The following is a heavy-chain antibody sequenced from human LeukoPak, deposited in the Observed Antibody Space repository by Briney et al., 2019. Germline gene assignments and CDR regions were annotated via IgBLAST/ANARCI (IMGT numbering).Heavy chain of an antibody. J-gene: IGHJ6*02. CDR1: GFTFSSYS. D-gene: IGHD2-15*01. CDR3: ARGYCSGGSCYSDYYGMDV. Sequence: GGSLRLSCAASGFTFSSYSMNWVRQAPGKGLEWVSYISSSSSTIYYADSVKGRFTISRDNAKNSLYLQMNSLRAEDTAVYYCARGYCSGGSCYSDYYGMDVWGQGTTVTVSS. CDR2: ISSSSSTI. V-gene: IGHV3-48*01.